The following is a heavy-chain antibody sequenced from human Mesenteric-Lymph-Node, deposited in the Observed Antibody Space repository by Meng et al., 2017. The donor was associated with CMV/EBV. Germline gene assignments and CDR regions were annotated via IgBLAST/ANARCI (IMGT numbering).Heavy chain of an antibody. CDR3: ARPQGLYCSATMCFKSYFDD. J-gene: IGHJ4*02. Sequence: ASVKVSCKASGYTFTTNYLFWLRQAPGQGMEWLGWINPKNGATNYTRKFQGRVNMTRDTSINTVYLELSNLRSDDTALYYCARPQGLYCSATMCFKSYFDDWGQGTLVTVSS. V-gene: IGHV1-2*02. CDR1: GYTFTTNY. CDR2: INPKNGAT. D-gene: IGHD2-15*01.